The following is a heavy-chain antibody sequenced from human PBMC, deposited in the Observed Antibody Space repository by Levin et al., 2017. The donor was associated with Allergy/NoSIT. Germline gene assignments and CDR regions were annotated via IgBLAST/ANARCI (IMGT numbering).Heavy chain of an antibody. CDR3: AGQRGYAYGFDY. CDR2: LFHTGTI. V-gene: IGHV4-59*11. J-gene: IGHJ4*02. Sequence: SCTVSGASFSSHYWNWIRQSPGKGLEWIGILFHTGTISTKPSLKSRVTMSVDTSKNQFSLKVASVTAADTAVYFCAGQRGYAYGFDYWGQGALVTVSS. D-gene: IGHD5-18*01. CDR1: GASFSSHY.